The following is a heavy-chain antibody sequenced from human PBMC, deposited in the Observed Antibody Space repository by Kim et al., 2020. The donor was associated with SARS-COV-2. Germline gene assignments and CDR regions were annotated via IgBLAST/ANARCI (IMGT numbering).Heavy chain of an antibody. CDR3: ARGISYDSSGYPLYGMDV. D-gene: IGHD3-22*01. J-gene: IGHJ6*02. CDR1: GGTFSSYA. CDR2: IIPIFGTA. Sequence: SVKVSCKASGGTFSSYAISWVRQAPGQGLEWMGGIIPIFGTANYAQKFQGRVTITADESTSTAYMELSSLRSEDTAVYYCARGISYDSSGYPLYGMDVWGQGTTVTVSS. V-gene: IGHV1-69*13.